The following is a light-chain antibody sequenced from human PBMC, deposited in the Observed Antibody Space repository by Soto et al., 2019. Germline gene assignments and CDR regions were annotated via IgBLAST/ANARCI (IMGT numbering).Light chain of an antibody. V-gene: IGLV2-14*01. J-gene: IGLJ2*01. Sequence: QSALTQPASVSGSPGQSITISCTGTRSDVGGYNYVSWYQQHPGKVPKVMIFDVNNRPSGVSNRFSGSKSGNTASLTISGLQAEDEADYYCSSYTSDNTEVFGGGTKVTVL. CDR2: DVN. CDR3: SSYTSDNTEV. CDR1: RSDVGGYNY.